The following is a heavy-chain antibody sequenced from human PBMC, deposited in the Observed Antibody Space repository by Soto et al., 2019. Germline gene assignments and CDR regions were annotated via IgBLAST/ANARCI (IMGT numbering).Heavy chain of an antibody. Sequence: PGGSLRLSCAASGFTFSSYAMSWVRQAPGKGLEWVSAISGSGGSTYYADSVKGRFTISRDNSKNTLYLQMNSLRAEDTAVYYCAKDVWNQRYCYYYMDVWGKGTTVTVSS. CDR2: ISGSGGST. CDR1: GFTFSSYA. V-gene: IGHV3-23*01. J-gene: IGHJ6*03. CDR3: AKDVWNQRYCYYYMDV. D-gene: IGHD1-1*01.